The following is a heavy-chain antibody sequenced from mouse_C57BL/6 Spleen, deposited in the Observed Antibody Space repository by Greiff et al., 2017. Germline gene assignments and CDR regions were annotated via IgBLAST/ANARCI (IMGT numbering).Heavy chain of an antibody. CDR1: GFTFSDAW. Sequence: EVQLQQSGGGLVQPGGSMKLSCAASGFTFSDAWMDWVRQSPEKGLEWVAEIRNKANNHATYYAESVKGRFTISRDDSKSSVYLQMNSLRAEDTGIYYCTGDGYYDVSLAYWGQGTLVTVSA. J-gene: IGHJ3*01. CDR3: TGDGYYDVSLAY. V-gene: IGHV6-6*01. D-gene: IGHD2-3*01. CDR2: IRNKANNHAT.